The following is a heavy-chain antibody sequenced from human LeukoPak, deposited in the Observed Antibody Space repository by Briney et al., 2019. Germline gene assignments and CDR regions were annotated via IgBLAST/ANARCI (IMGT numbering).Heavy chain of an antibody. Sequence: GGSLRLSCAASGFTVSNNYMSWVRQAPGKGLEWVSIIYSGTSIYYADSVKGRFTISRDNSKNTLYLQMNSLRTEDTAVYYCARSTYSGSYRYYFNYWGQGTLVTVPS. V-gene: IGHV3-53*01. D-gene: IGHD1-26*01. J-gene: IGHJ4*02. CDR2: IYSGTSI. CDR3: ARSTYSGSYRYYFNY. CDR1: GFTVSNNY.